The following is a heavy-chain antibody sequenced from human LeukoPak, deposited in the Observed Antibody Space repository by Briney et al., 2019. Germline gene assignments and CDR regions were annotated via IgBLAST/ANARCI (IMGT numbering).Heavy chain of an antibody. J-gene: IGHJ6*03. CDR2: IYTSGST. CDR1: GGSISSGSYY. D-gene: IGHD5-18*01. CDR3: ARSRSGYSYGTTYYYYYMDV. V-gene: IGHV4-61*02. Sequence: SETLSLTCTVSGGSISSGSYYWSWIRQPAGKGLEWIGRIYTSGSTNYNPSLKSRVTISVDTSKNQFSLKLSSVTAADTAVYYCARSRSGYSYGTTYYYYYMDVWGKGTTVTVSS.